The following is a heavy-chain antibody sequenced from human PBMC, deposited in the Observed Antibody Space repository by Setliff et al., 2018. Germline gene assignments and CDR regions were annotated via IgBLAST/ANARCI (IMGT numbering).Heavy chain of an antibody. CDR1: GYTFTSYD. Sequence: ASMKVSCKASGYTFTSYDINWVRQATGQGLEWMGWMNPNSGHTGYAQKFQGRVTITRNTSISTTYMELSSLRSEDTAVYYCARGSRSGGKGGYNWFDPWGQGTLVTVSS. CDR3: ARGSRSGGKGGYNWFDP. CDR2: MNPNSGHT. J-gene: IGHJ5*02. V-gene: IGHV1-8*03. D-gene: IGHD2-15*01.